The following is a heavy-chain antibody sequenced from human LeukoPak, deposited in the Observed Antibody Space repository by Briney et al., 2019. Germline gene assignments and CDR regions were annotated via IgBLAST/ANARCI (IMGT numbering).Heavy chain of an antibody. D-gene: IGHD3-22*01. CDR2: IYSGGYT. CDR3: ARRRYYYDSSGPYFDY. J-gene: IGHJ4*02. CDR1: GFTISSNY. V-gene: IGHV3-53*01. Sequence: GSLRLSCAASGFTISSNYMSWVRQGPGKGLEWVSLIYSGGYTYYADSVKGRFTISRDNSKNTLYLQMNSLRGEDTAVYYCARRRYYYDSSGPYFDYWGQGTLVTVSS.